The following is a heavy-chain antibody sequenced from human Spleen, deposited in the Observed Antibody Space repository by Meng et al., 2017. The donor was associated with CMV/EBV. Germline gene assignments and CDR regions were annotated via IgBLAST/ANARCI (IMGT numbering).Heavy chain of an antibody. J-gene: IGHJ4*02. Sequence: SETLSLTCSVSDGSISSYYWNWIRQPPGKGLEWIGYIYYSGNTNHNPSLKSRVTISVDMSKNQVSLKLSSVTAADTAVYYCARAGRSGGLEGWGQGTLVTVSS. CDR1: DGSISSYY. CDR2: IYYSGNT. V-gene: IGHV4-59*01. CDR3: ARAGRSGGLEG. D-gene: IGHD3-16*01.